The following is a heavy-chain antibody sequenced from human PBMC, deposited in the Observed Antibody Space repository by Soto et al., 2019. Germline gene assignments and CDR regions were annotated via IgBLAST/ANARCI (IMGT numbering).Heavy chain of an antibody. D-gene: IGHD3-22*01. Sequence: ASVKVSCKASGYMFPSYGITWVRQAPGQGLEWMGWINGYNGNTNYAQKFQGRVTLTTDTSTTTAYLELRNLTPDDTAVYYCAMDHRKNFVVFSAPYYYDYNACWGKGTTDPGSS. CDR3: AMDHRKNFVVFSAPYYYDYNAC. J-gene: IGHJ6*03. CDR2: INGYNGNT. V-gene: IGHV1-18*01. CDR1: GYMFPSYG.